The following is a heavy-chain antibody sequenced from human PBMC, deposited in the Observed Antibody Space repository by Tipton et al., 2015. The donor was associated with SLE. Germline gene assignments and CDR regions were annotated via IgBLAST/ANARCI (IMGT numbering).Heavy chain of an antibody. D-gene: IGHD3-16*01. J-gene: IGHJ4*02. V-gene: IGHV3-30*02. Sequence: SLRLSCAASKFSFSSYGMHWVRQAPGKGLEWVAFIRYDGSDKYYAESVKGQFTISRDNSKNTLYLQMNSLRAEDTAVYYCAAPAMGHWGQGTLVTVSS. CDR2: IRYDGSDK. CDR3: AAPAMGH. CDR1: KFSFSSYG.